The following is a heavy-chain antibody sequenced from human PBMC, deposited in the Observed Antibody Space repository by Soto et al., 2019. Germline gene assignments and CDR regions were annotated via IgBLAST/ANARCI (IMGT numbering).Heavy chain of an antibody. CDR3: AREGDIVDVGGYNWFDP. CDR1: GYTFTSYD. Sequence: ASVKVSCKASGYTFTSYDINWVRQATGQGLEWMGWMSANNGNTDYAQKFQGRGTMTRDTSTSTAYMELRSLRSDDTAVYYCAREGDIVDVGGYNWFDPWGQGTLVTVSS. J-gene: IGHJ5*02. V-gene: IGHV1-8*01. D-gene: IGHD2-15*01. CDR2: MSANNGNT.